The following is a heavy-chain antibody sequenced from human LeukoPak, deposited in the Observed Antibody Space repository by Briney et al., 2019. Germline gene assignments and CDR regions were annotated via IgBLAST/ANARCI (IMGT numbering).Heavy chain of an antibody. D-gene: IGHD3-10*01. CDR3: ARDVVGGFGYYYYYMDV. J-gene: IGHJ6*03. Sequence: GGSLRLSCAASGFTFSSYAMHWVRQAPGKGLEWAAVISYDGSNKYYADSVKGRFTISRDNSKNTLYLQMNSLRAEDTAVYYCARDVVGGFGYYYYYMDVWGKGTTVTVSS. CDR2: ISYDGSNK. V-gene: IGHV3-30*04. CDR1: GFTFSSYA.